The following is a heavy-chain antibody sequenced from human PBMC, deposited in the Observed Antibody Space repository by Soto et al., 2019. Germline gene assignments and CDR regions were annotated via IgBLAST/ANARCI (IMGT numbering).Heavy chain of an antibody. CDR2: IIPIFGTA. D-gene: IGHD3-3*01. V-gene: IGHV1-69*13. Sequence: SVKVSCKASGGTFSSYAISWVRRAPGQGLEWMGGIIPIFGTANYAQKFQGRVTITADESTSTAYMELGSLRSEDTAVYYCASRNAQITIFGVVVYGMDVWGQGTTVTVSS. J-gene: IGHJ6*02. CDR3: ASRNAQITIFGVVVYGMDV. CDR1: GGTFSSYA.